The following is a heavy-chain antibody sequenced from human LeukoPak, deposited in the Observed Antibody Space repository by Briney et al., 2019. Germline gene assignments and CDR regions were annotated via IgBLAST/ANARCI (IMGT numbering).Heavy chain of an antibody. CDR1: GYSFTSYW. J-gene: IGHJ3*02. Sequence: GEPLKISCKGSGYSFTSYWIGWVRQMPGKGLEWMGIIYPGDSDTRYSPSFQGQVTISADKSISTAYLQWSSLKASDTAMYYCARPSETGYYRGAFDIWGQGTMVTVSS. D-gene: IGHD3-9*01. CDR3: ARPSETGYYRGAFDI. CDR2: IYPGDSDT. V-gene: IGHV5-51*01.